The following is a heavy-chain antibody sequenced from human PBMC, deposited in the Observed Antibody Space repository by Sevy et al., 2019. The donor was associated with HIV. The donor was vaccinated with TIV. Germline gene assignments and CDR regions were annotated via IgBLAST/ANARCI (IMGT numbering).Heavy chain of an antibody. Sequence: GGSLRLSCAASGLTFSSYWMHWVRQAPGKGLVWVSRINSDGSSTSYADSVKGRFTISRDNAKHTLYLQMNSLRAEDTAGYYCGRVNYYGSGSSRGFDYWGQGTLVTVSS. D-gene: IGHD3-10*01. CDR1: GLTFSSYW. V-gene: IGHV3-74*01. J-gene: IGHJ4*02. CDR2: INSDGSST. CDR3: GRVNYYGSGSSRGFDY.